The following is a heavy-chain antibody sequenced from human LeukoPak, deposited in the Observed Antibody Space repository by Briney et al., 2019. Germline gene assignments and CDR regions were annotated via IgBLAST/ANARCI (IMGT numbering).Heavy chain of an antibody. D-gene: IGHD3-10*01. CDR1: GGSVRSSRPY. CDR2: VYYVGNA. CDR3: ATHDEVSYFET. V-gene: IGHV4-39*02. Sequence: SETLSLTCTVSGGSVRSSRPYWGWIRQSPGKGLEWIGSVYYVGNAYYRPSLLSRATISIDTSKTHISLRLTSMTATDTGIYYCATHDEVSYFETWGQGALVTVSS. J-gene: IGHJ5*02.